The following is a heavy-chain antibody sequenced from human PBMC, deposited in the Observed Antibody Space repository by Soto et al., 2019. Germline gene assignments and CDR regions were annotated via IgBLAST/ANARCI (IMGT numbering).Heavy chain of an antibody. CDR1: GFSLSTSGVG. Sequence: QITLKESGPTLVKPTQTLTLTCTFSGFSLSTSGVGVGWIRQPPGKALEWLALIYWDDDKRYSPSLKSRLTITKDTSKDQVVLTKPNMDPADTATYYCARSASSSRGFDPWGQGTLVTVSS. CDR3: ARSASSSRGFDP. J-gene: IGHJ5*02. D-gene: IGHD6-6*01. CDR2: IYWDDDK. V-gene: IGHV2-5*02.